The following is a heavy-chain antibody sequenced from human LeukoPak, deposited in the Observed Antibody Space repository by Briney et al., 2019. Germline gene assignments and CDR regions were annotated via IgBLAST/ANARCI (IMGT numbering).Heavy chain of an antibody. CDR1: GYPFNEYW. V-gene: IGHV5-51*01. Sequence: GESLKISCTGSGYPFNEYWIAWVRQMPGKGLEWMGIIYPGDSHSAYSPSFQGQVTFSADKSINTAYLQWSSLKASDTAMYFCARLSSSRDQRLDYWGQGTLVTVSS. CDR2: IYPGDSHS. CDR3: ARLSSSRDQRLDY. J-gene: IGHJ4*02. D-gene: IGHD6-13*01.